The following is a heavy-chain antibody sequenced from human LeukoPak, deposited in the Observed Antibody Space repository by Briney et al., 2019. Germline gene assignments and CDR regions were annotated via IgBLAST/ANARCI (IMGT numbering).Heavy chain of an antibody. CDR1: GFTFSSYA. V-gene: IGHV3-30*04. D-gene: IGHD3-9*01. CDR3: ARDESYYDILTGVGY. J-gene: IGHJ4*02. Sequence: GGSPRLSCAASGFTFSSYAMHWVRQAPGKGLEWVAVISYDGSNKYYADSVKGRFTISRDNSKNTLYLQMNSLRAEDTAVYYCARDESYYDILTGVGYWGQGTLVTVSS. CDR2: ISYDGSNK.